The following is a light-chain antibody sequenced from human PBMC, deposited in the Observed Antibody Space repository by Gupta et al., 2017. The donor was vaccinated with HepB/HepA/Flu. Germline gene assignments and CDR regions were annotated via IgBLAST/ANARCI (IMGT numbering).Light chain of an antibody. J-gene: IGLJ3*02. CDR1: SSDVGVYNY. CDR3: CSYVGSYTWV. Sequence: QSALTQPRSVSGSPGQSVPISCTGTSSDVGVYNYVSWYQQHPGKAPKLLIYDVTKRPSGVPDRFSGSKSGNTASLTISGLEAEDETDYYCCSYVGSYTWVFGGGTKLTVL. CDR2: DVT. V-gene: IGLV2-11*01.